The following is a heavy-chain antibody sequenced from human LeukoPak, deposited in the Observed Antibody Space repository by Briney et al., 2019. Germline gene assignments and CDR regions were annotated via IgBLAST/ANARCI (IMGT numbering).Heavy chain of an antibody. D-gene: IGHD5-18*01. CDR3: ARGDTGYSYGSFFDY. J-gene: IGHJ4*02. V-gene: IGHV1-18*01. CDR1: GYTFTSYG. CDR2: ISAYNGNT. Sequence: ASVKVSCKASGYTFTSYGISWVRQAPGQGLEWMGWISAYNGNTNYAQKLQGRVTMTTDTSTSTAYMELRSLRSDDTAVYYCARGDTGYSYGSFFDYWGQGTLVTVSS.